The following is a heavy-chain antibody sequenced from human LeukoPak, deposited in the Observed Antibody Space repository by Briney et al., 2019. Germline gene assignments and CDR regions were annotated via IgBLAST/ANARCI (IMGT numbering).Heavy chain of an antibody. V-gene: IGHV3-33*01. Sequence: PGRSLRLSCAASGFTFSTYAMHWVRQAPGKGLEWVAVIWYDGNNKYYADSVEGRFTISRDNSKNTLYLQMNSLRVEDTAVYYCARGSSSVTLPGDWGQGTLVTVSS. CDR1: GFTFSTYA. CDR3: ARGSSSVTLPGD. CDR2: IWYDGNNK. D-gene: IGHD2-2*01. J-gene: IGHJ4*02.